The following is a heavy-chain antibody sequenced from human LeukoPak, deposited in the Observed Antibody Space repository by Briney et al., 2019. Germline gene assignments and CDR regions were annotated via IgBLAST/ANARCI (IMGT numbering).Heavy chain of an antibody. CDR3: ARGHYDSSGYYYH. Sequence: PSETLSLTCTVSGGSVSSGSYYWSWIRQPPEKGLEWIGYIYYSGSTNYNPSLKSRVTISVDTSKNQFSLKLSSVTAADTAVYYCARGHYDSSGYYYHWGQGTLVTVSS. CDR2: IYYSGST. J-gene: IGHJ5*02. CDR1: GGSVSSGSYY. D-gene: IGHD3-22*01. V-gene: IGHV4-61*01.